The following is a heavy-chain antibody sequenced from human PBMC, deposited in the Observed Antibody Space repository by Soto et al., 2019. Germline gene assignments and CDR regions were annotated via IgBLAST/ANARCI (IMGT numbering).Heavy chain of an antibody. CDR3: ARAGAVAGTVVAPGYFDY. Sequence: GGSLRLSCAASGFTFSSYAMHWVRQAPGKGLEWVAVISYDGSNKYYADSVKGRFTISRDNSKNTLYLQMNSLRAEDTAVYYCARAGAVAGTVVAPGYFDYWGQGTLDTVSS. V-gene: IGHV3-30-3*01. CDR1: GFTFSSYA. D-gene: IGHD6-19*01. J-gene: IGHJ4*02. CDR2: ISYDGSNK.